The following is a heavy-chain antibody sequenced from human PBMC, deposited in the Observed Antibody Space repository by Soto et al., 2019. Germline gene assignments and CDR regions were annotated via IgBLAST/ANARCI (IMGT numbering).Heavy chain of an antibody. V-gene: IGHV2-70*13. CDR3: ARSVSAPKTLTGMEV. CDR1: GSSFTVLGMS. Sequence: DSVATRLKPTHTLTLNGTFSGSSFTVLGMSVSWIRQPTGRALEWLALIERDDDDKYYSTSLWTRPTSSKNTRKNQELLIMTNIDPAHTATYYYARSVSAPKTLTGMEVWGQGNTVGV. J-gene: IGHJ6*02. CDR2: IERDDDDK.